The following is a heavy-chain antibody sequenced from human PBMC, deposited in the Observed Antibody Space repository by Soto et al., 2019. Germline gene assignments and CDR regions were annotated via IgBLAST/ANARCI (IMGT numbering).Heavy chain of an antibody. D-gene: IGHD1-26*01. CDR3: ATDKIKGAPDYLDS. CDR2: IAYDGTIK. Sequence: QEQLVESGGDEVQPGRSLTLSCAASGFTFSANAMHWVRQAPGKGLEWVAVIAYDGTIKIYRDSVKGRFTISRDDSKSTLYLQMNSLRPEDKAVYYCATDKIKGAPDYLDSWGQGTLVTVSS. J-gene: IGHJ4*02. V-gene: IGHV3-30-3*01. CDR1: GFTFSANA.